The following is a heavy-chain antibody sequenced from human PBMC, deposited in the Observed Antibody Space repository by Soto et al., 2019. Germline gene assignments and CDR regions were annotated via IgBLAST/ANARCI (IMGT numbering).Heavy chain of an antibody. CDR1: GGSISGYY. D-gene: IGHD3-10*01. CDR3: ARALRGGDY. CDR2: IYYSGST. V-gene: IGHV4-59*01. Sequence: KPSETLSLTCTVSGGSISGYYWAWIRQPPGKGLEWIGYIYYSGSTNYNPSLKSRVTISVDTSKKQLSLKLRSVTAADTAVYYCARALRGGDYWGQGTLVTV. J-gene: IGHJ4*02.